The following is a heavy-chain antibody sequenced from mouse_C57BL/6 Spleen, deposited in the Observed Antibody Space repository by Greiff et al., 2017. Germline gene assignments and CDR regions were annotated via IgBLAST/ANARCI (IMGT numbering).Heavy chain of an antibody. CDR1: GFTFSDSG. J-gene: IGHJ2*01. D-gene: IGHD1-1*01. V-gene: IGHV5-17*01. Sequence: DVKLQESGGGLVKPGGSLKLSCAASGFTFSDSGMHWVRQAPEKGLEWVAYISSGSSTIYYADTVKGRFTISRDNAKNTLFLQMTSLRSEDTAMYYCARETYYYGSRRFDYWGQGTTLTVSS. CDR2: ISSGSSTI. CDR3: ARETYYYGSRRFDY.